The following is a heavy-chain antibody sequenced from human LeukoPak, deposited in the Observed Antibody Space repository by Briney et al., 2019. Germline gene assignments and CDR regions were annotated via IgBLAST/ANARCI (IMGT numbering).Heavy chain of an antibody. Sequence: GGSLRLSCAASGFTFSSYEMNWVRQAPGKGLEWVSYISSSGSTIYYADSVKGRFTISRDNAKNSLYLQMNSLRAEGTAVYYCARELLGYCSGGSCYTEGCDYWGQGTLVTVSS. J-gene: IGHJ4*02. CDR3: ARELLGYCSGGSCYTEGCDY. CDR1: GFTFSSYE. D-gene: IGHD2-15*01. V-gene: IGHV3-48*03. CDR2: ISSSGSTI.